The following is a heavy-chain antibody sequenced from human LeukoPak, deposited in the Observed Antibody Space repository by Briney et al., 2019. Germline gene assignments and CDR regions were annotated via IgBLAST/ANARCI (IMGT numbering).Heavy chain of an antibody. CDR2: IYYSGST. CDR1: SGSISSSSYY. V-gene: IGHV4-39*07. J-gene: IGHJ4*02. Sequence: SETLSLTCTVSSGSISSSSYYWGWIRQPPGKGLEWIGSIYYSGSTYYNPSLKSRVTISVDTSKNQFSLKLSSVTAADTAVYCCARDEAMGLLNYWGQVTLVTVSS. CDR3: ARDEAMGLLNY. D-gene: IGHD2-8*01.